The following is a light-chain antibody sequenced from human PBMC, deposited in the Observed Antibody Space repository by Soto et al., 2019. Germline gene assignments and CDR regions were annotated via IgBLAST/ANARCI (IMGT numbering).Light chain of an antibody. V-gene: IGKV4-1*01. CDR1: QKILYSSNNKNY. CDR2: WAS. Sequence: DIVMTQSPDSLAVSLVERATIDCKSSQKILYSSNNKNYLAWYQQKPGQPPRLLFYWASTRESGVPDRFSGSGSEAHFTLTINGLQPEDVAVYYCQQYDATTCTFAQG. J-gene: IGKJ1*01. CDR3: QQYDATTCT.